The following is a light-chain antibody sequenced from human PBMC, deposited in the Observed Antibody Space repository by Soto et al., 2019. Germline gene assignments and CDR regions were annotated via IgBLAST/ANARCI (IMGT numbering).Light chain of an antibody. V-gene: IGKV1-5*01. J-gene: IGKJ2*01. CDR3: QQYESYPYT. Sequence: EIQMPQSPSTLSASVGDRATISCRASPSIQTWLAWYQQRPGKAPNLLIFDASALASGVSSRFSGSGSGAEFTLTISSLEADDFAAYYCQQYESYPYTFGRGTRLEIK. CDR2: DAS. CDR1: PSIQTW.